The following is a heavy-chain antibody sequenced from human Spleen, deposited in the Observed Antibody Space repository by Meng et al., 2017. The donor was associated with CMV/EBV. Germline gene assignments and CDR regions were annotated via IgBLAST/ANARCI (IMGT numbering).Heavy chain of an antibody. CDR1: RFTFSDYY. J-gene: IGHJ6*02. D-gene: IGHD6-13*01. Sequence: GGSLRLSCAASRFTFSDYYMAWIRQAPGKGLEWVSYIRGSGTSIYYTDSVRGRFTVAWDNAKNSLYLQMNSLRAEDTAVYYCARTAAAGPYYYGMDVWGQGTTVTVSS. CDR3: ARTAAAGPYYYGMDV. V-gene: IGHV3-11*04. CDR2: IRGSGTSI.